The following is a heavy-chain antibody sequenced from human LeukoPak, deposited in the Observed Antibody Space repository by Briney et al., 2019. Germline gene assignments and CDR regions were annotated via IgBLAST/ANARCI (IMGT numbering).Heavy chain of an antibody. V-gene: IGHV3-21*01. Sequence: GGSLRLSCAASGFTFSSYSMNRVRQAPGKGLEWVSSISSSSSYIYYADSVKGRFTISRDNAKNSLYLQMNSLRAEDTAVYYCARDSRSEYYYGSGSSDWFDPWGQGTLVTVSS. CDR1: GFTFSSYS. CDR3: ARDSRSEYYYGSGSSDWFDP. D-gene: IGHD3-10*01. CDR2: ISSSSSYI. J-gene: IGHJ5*02.